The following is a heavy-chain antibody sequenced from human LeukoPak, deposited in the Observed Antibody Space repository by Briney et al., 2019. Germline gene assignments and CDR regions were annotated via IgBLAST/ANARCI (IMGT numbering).Heavy chain of an antibody. CDR1: GFTFSNYW. CDR2: IDEDGSET. D-gene: IGHD4/OR15-4a*01. V-gene: IGHV3-7*01. Sequence: PGGSLRLSCEVSGFTFSNYWMMWVRQAPGKGLEWVASIDEDGSETNYVDSVTGRFTVSRDHAKNSLFLQMNSLRAEDTAVYYCARRAGAYSHPYDYWGQGTLVTVSS. J-gene: IGHJ4*02. CDR3: ARRAGAYSHPYDY.